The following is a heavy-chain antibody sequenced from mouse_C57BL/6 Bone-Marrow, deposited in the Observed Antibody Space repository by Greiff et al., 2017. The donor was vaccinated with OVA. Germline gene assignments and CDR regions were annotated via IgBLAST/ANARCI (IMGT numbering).Heavy chain of an antibody. CDR3: ARFSRQLRLPAWFAY. D-gene: IGHD3-2*02. CDR1: GFSLTSYG. V-gene: IGHV2-2*01. Sequence: VQVVESGSGLVQPSQSLSITCTVSGFSLTSYGVHWVRQSPGKGLEWLGVIWSGGSTDYNAAFISRLSISKDNSKSQVFFKMNSLQADDTAIYYCARFSRQLRLPAWFAYWGQGTLVTVSA. J-gene: IGHJ3*01. CDR2: IWSGGST.